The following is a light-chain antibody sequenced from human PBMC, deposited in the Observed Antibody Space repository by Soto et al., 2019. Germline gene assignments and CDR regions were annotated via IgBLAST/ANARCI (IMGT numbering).Light chain of an antibody. CDR1: HSIDTW. CDR3: HQYKSYTPYT. V-gene: IGKV1-5*01. J-gene: IGKJ2*01. Sequence: DIQMTQSPSALSASLGDRVTITCRASHSIDTWLAWYQQRPGKAPNLLIYDASSLASGVPSRFSGGGPGTQFTLTISNLQPDDFGTYYCHQYKSYTPYTIGQRTKVEIK. CDR2: DAS.